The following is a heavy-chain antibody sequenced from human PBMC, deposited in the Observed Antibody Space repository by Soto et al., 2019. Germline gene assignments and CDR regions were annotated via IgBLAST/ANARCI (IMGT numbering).Heavy chain of an antibody. CDR1: GGSISNSY. J-gene: IGHJ6*02. Sequence: SETLSLTCTVPGGSISNSYWSWIRQSPVRGLEWIGYIYSSGSTNYNPSLESRVTISVDTSKNQFSLKLRSLSAADTAVYYCARHSPPFFYGSGPWDVWGQGTTVTVSS. CDR3: ARHSPPFFYGSGPWDV. V-gene: IGHV4-59*08. CDR2: IYSSGST. D-gene: IGHD3-10*01.